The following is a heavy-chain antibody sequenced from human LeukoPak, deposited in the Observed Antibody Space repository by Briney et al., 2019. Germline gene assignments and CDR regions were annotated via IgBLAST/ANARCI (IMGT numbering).Heavy chain of an antibody. J-gene: IGHJ6*03. Sequence: GASVKVSCKASGYTFTGYYMHWVRQAPGQGLEWMEIINPSGGSTSYAQKFQGRVTITRNTSISTAYMELSSLRSEDTAVYYCARGQGGAARRNYYYYMDVWGKGTTVTVSS. V-gene: IGHV1-46*01. CDR2: INPSGGST. D-gene: IGHD6-6*01. CDR3: ARGQGGAARRNYYYYMDV. CDR1: GYTFTGYY.